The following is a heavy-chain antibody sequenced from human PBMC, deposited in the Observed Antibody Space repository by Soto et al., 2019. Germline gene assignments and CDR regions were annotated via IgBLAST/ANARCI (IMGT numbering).Heavy chain of an antibody. CDR3: AREKPQGSSSWTRGGTTLDY. V-gene: IGHV1-18*04. CDR1: GYTFTSYG. D-gene: IGHD6-13*01. Sequence: PSVKVSCKASGYTFTSYGISWVRQAPGQGLEWMGWISAYNGNTNYAQKLQGRVTMTTDTSTSTAYMELRSLRSDDTAVYYCAREKPQGSSSWTRGGTTLDYWGQGTLVTVS. J-gene: IGHJ4*02. CDR2: ISAYNGNT.